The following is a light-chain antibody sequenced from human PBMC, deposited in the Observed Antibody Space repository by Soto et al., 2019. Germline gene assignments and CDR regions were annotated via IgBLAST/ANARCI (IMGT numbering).Light chain of an antibody. J-gene: IGKJ1*01. CDR1: QSISSW. CDR2: KAS. V-gene: IGKV1-5*03. Sequence: DIQVTQSPSTLSASVGDRVTITCRASQSISSWLAWYQQKPGKAPTLLIYKASSLEGGVPSRFSGSGSGTEFTLTISSLQPDDFATDYCQQYNSHWTFGQGTKVDIK. CDR3: QQYNSHWT.